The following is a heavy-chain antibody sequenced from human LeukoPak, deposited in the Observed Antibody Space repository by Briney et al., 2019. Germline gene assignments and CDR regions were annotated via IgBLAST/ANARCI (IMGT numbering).Heavy chain of an antibody. CDR2: INHSGST. CDR1: GGSFSGYY. D-gene: IGHD3-9*01. Sequence: SETLSLTCAVYGGSFSGYYWSWIRQPPGKGLEWIGEINHSGSTNYNPSLKSRVTISVDTSKNQFSLKLSSVTAADTAVYYCARLGTYYDILTGYYGHLSSGWGQGTLVTASS. J-gene: IGHJ4*02. CDR3: ARLGTYYDILTGYYGHLSSG. V-gene: IGHV4-34*01.